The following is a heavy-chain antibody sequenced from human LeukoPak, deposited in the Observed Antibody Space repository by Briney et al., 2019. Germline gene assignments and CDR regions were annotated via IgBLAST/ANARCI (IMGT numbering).Heavy chain of an antibody. CDR1: GYSFTSNW. CDR2: IYPGDSET. CDR3: ARHPWGIKVADY. Sequence: GESLKISCKGSGYSFTSNWIGWVRQMPGKGLECMEIIYPGDSETTYSPSFQGQVTISADKSITTASLQWDSLKASDTAMYYCARHPWGIKVADYWGQGTLVTVSS. J-gene: IGHJ4*02. D-gene: IGHD3-16*01. V-gene: IGHV5-51*01.